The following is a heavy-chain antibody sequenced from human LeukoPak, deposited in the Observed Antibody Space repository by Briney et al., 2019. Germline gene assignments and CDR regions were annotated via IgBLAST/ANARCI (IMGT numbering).Heavy chain of an antibody. J-gene: IGHJ4*02. CDR1: GFPFGSYV. Sequence: GGSLRLSCEASGFPFGSYVMSWVRQAPGKGLEWVSVIYSGGSTYYADSVKGRFTISRDNSKNTLYLQMNSLRAEDTAVYYCARANTAMALYFDYWGQGTLVTVSS. CDR3: ARANTAMALYFDY. V-gene: IGHV3-53*01. D-gene: IGHD5-18*01. CDR2: IYSGGST.